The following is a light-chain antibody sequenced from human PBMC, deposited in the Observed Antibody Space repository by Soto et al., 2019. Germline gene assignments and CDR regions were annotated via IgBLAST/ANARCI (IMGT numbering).Light chain of an antibody. CDR1: RDDIGAYDY. V-gene: IGLV2-14*01. Sequence: QSVLTQPASVSGSPGQSITISCAGTRDDIGAYDYVSWYQQHPGNAPKLLVYEVTNRPSGVSDRFSGSKSGNMASLTISGLQAEDEADYYCNSYTNSSAVVFGGGTKATVL. CDR3: NSYTNSSAVV. J-gene: IGLJ2*01. CDR2: EVT.